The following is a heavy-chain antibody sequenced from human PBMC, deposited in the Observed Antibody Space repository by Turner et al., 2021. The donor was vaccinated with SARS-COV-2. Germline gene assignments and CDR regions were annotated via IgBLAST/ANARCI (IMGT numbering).Heavy chain of an antibody. V-gene: IGHV4-39*01. CDR2: IYYSGSA. Sequence: QLQLQESGPGLVKPSETLSLTCTVSGGSISSISYYWGCIRQHPGKGLEWIVHIYYSGSAYYNPSLKSRVTISVDPSKTQFSLKLTSVTAADTAVYYCARLMDTAMDYYGTDVWGQGTTVTVSS. D-gene: IGHD5-18*01. CDR3: ARLMDTAMDYYGTDV. CDR1: GGSISSISYY. J-gene: IGHJ6*02.